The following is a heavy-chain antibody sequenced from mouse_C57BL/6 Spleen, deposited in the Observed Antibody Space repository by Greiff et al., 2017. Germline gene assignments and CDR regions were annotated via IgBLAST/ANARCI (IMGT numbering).Heavy chain of an antibody. CDR2: INPYNGDT. D-gene: IGHD2-10*01. J-gene: IGHJ3*01. V-gene: IGHV1-20*01. CDR3: ASTYYGNPWFAY. Sequence: VHVKQSGPELVKPGDSVKISCKASGYSFTGYFMNWVMQSHGKSLEWIGRINPYNGDTFYNQKFKGKATLTVDKSSSTAHMELRSLTSEDSAVYYCASTYYGNPWFAYWGQGTLVTVSA. CDR1: GYSFTGYF.